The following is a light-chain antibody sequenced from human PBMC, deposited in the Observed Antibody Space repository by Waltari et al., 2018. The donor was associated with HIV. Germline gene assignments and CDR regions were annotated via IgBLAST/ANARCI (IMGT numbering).Light chain of an antibody. CDR3: CSYAGSYTP. CDR2: DVS. J-gene: IGLJ2*01. CDR1: SSDVGGYTY. V-gene: IGLV2-11*01. Sequence: QSALTQPRSVSGSPGQSVTISCTGTSSDVGGYTYVSWYQQHPGKAPKLMIYDVSKRPAGVPDRFSGSKSGNTASLTISGLQAEDEADYYCCSYAGSYTPFGGGTKLTVI.